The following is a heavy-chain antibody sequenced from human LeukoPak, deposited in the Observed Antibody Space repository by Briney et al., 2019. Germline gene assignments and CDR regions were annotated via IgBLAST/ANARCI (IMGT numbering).Heavy chain of an antibody. D-gene: IGHD3-3*01. V-gene: IGHV3-48*01. CDR2: ISSSSSTI. J-gene: IGHJ4*02. Sequence: PGGSLRLSCAASGFTFSSYSMNWVRQAPGKGLEWVSYISSSSSTIYYADSVKGRFTISRDNSKNTLYLQMNSLRAEDTAVYYCAKDRSALRFLEWFAFDYWGQGTLVTVSS. CDR1: GFTFSSYS. CDR3: AKDRSALRFLEWFAFDY.